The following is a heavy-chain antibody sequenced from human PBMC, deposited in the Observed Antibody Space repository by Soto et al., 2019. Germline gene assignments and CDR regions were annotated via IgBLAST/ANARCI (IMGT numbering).Heavy chain of an antibody. D-gene: IGHD3-3*01. CDR2: IYYSGST. V-gene: IGHV4-39*01. Sequence: PSETLSLTCTVSGGSISSSSYYWGWIRQPPGKGLEWIGSIYYSGSTYYNPSLKSRVTISVDTSKNQFSLKLSSVTAADTAVYYCARQVLGVIFGVVLIGPLAYRAQRTLVTGSA. CDR1: GGSISSSSYY. CDR3: ARQVLGVIFGVVLIGPLAY. J-gene: IGHJ4*02.